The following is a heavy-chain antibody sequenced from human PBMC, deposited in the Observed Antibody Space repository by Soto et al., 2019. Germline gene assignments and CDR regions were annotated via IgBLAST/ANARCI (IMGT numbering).Heavy chain of an antibody. D-gene: IGHD3-16*01. Sequence: QVQLVQSGDEVKKPGASVKVSCKASGYIFVNYGIAWVRQAPGQGLEWMGWISPYTGNTHSATKSHGRLTLSTDTSTSTAYMDLGGLTSDDTAVYYCVMVDNYVTPTPQDVWGQGTTVTVSS. J-gene: IGHJ6*02. V-gene: IGHV1-18*01. CDR1: GYIFVNYG. CDR2: ISPYTGNT. CDR3: VMVDNYVTPTPQDV.